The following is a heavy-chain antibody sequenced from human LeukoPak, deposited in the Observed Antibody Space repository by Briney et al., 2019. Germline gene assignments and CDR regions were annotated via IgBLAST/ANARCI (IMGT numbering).Heavy chain of an antibody. CDR2: ISGRP. CDR1: GFTFSDYY. D-gene: IGHD2/OR15-2a*01. Sequence: GGSLRLSCAASGFTFSDYYMSWIRQAPGKGLEWVSAISGRPSYADSVKGRFTISRDNSKNTLYLQVNSLRAEDTAVYYCAKALDYWYFDYWGQGTLVTVSS. CDR3: AKALDYWYFDY. J-gene: IGHJ4*02. V-gene: IGHV3-23*01.